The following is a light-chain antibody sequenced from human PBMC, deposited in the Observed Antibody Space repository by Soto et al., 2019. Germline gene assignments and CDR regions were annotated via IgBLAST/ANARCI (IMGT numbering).Light chain of an antibody. Sequence: EIVLTQSAGTLSLSPLETGTRSFMASQSVSSSYLAWYQQKPAQAPRLLIYGASSRATGIPDRFSGSGSGTDFTLTISRLEPEDFAVYYCKQYGSSALTFGGGTKVDIK. CDR2: GAS. CDR3: KQYGSSALT. V-gene: IGKV3-20*01. J-gene: IGKJ4*01. CDR1: QSVSSSY.